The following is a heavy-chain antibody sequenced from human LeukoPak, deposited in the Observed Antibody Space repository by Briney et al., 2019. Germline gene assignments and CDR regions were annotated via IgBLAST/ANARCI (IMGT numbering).Heavy chain of an antibody. D-gene: IGHD1-26*01. CDR2: ISSSGSTI. Sequence: GGSLRLSCAASGFTFSSYEMNWVRQAPGKGLEWVSYISSSGSTIYYADSVKGRFTISRDNAKNSLYLQMNSLRAEDTAVYYCARDYPLGSYYDYYYYMDVWGKGTTVTISS. CDR1: GFTFSSYE. J-gene: IGHJ6*03. V-gene: IGHV3-48*03. CDR3: ARDYPLGSYYDYYYYMDV.